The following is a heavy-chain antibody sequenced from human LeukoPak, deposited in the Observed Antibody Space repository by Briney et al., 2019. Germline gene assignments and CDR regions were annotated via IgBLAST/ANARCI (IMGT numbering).Heavy chain of an antibody. CDR3: ASGVVVPAAVPPYYFDY. J-gene: IGHJ4*02. D-gene: IGHD2-2*01. Sequence: PSETLSLTCTVSGGSISSSSYYWGWIRQPPGKGLEWIGSIYYSGSTYYNPSLKSRVTISVDTSKNQFSLKLSSVTAADTAVYYCASGVVVPAAVPPYYFDYWGQGTLVTVSS. V-gene: IGHV4-39*07. CDR2: IYYSGST. CDR1: GGSISSSSYY.